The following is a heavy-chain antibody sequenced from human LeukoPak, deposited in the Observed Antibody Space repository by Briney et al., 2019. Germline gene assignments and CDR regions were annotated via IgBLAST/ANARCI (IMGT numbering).Heavy chain of an antibody. Sequence: GGSLRLSCAASGFTFSSYGMSWVRQAPGKGLEWVSAISSSGGSTYYADSVKGRFTISRDDSKNTLCLQMDSLRAEDTALYYCAKDLYGSGSNPGYMDVWGKGTTVTVSS. V-gene: IGHV3-23*01. CDR1: GFTFSSYG. J-gene: IGHJ6*03. D-gene: IGHD3-10*01. CDR3: AKDLYGSGSNPGYMDV. CDR2: ISSSGGST.